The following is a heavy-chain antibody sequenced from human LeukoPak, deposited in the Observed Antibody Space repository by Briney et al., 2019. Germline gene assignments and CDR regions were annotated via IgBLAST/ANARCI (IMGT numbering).Heavy chain of an antibody. J-gene: IGHJ4*02. Sequence: SETLSLTCTVSGGSISSNYWSWIRQPPGKGLQWVGYINYSRNTNDDPYLTGRVTVSVDTSKNKSSLKLSSLTAADTAVYYCARHGYDTGNYQAHFDYWGQGTLVTVSS. D-gene: IGHD3-9*01. CDR2: INYSRNT. CDR1: GGSISSNY. V-gene: IGHV4-59*08. CDR3: ARHGYDTGNYQAHFDY.